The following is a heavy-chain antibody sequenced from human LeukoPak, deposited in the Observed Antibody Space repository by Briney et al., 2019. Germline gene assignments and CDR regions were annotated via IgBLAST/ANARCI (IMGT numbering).Heavy chain of an antibody. V-gene: IGHV4-38-2*02. Sequence: SETLSLTCTVSGYSISSGSCWGWIRQPPGEELVWIGSIYHSGSTFYNPSLKSRVTISVDTSKNQFSLQLNSVTPEDTAVYYCARDPDTAMVTGFDYWGQGTLVTVSS. CDR1: GYSISSGSC. CDR3: ARDPDTAMVTGFDY. CDR2: IYHSGST. J-gene: IGHJ4*02. D-gene: IGHD5-18*01.